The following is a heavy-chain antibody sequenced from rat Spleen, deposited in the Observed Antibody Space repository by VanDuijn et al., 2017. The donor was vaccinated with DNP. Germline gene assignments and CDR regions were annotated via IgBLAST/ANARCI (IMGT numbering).Heavy chain of an antibody. J-gene: IGHJ2*01. CDR3: AGRPPPTRGPFDY. V-gene: IGHV5-7*01. Sequence: EVQLVESGGGLVQPGRSLKLSCAASGFSFSDHNMAWVRQAPKKGLEWVATINYDGSNTYYRDSVKGRFTISRDNAKTTLYRQMDSLRSEDTATYYCAGRPPPTRGPFDYWGQGVLVTVSS. CDR2: INYDGSNT. D-gene: IGHD1-4*01. CDR1: GFSFSDHN.